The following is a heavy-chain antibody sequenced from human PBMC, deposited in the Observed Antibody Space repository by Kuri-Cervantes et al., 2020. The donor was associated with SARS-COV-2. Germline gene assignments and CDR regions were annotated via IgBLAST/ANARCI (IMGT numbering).Heavy chain of an antibody. CDR2: ITDDGGST. CDR1: GITFSSYA. CDR3: VKGSAASRPYYFGS. J-gene: IGHJ4*02. D-gene: IGHD3-10*01. Sequence: GGSLRLSCAASGITFSSYAMSWVRQAPGKGLEWVSAITDDGGSTYHADSVKGRFTISRDNSKTTLFLQMNSLRAEDTAVYHCVKGSAASRPYYFGSWGQGTLVTVSS. V-gene: IGHV3-23*01.